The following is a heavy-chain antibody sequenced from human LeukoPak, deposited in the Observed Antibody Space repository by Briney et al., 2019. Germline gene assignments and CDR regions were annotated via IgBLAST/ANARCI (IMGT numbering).Heavy chain of an antibody. CDR1: GFTFSSYW. Sequence: GGSLRLSCAASGFTFSSYWMHWVRQAPGEGLVWVSRIESDVRSTTYADSVKGRFTISRDNAKNTLYLQVTSLRAEDTAVYYCGSGGLWFGAFLDSWGQGPLVPVSS. D-gene: IGHD3-10*01. CDR2: IESDVRST. V-gene: IGHV3-74*01. J-gene: IGHJ4*02. CDR3: GSGGLWFGAFLDS.